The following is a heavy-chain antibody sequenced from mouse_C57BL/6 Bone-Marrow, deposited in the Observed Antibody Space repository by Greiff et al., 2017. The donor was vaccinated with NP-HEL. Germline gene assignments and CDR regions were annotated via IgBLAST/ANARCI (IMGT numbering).Heavy chain of an antibody. CDR2: ISYSGST. D-gene: IGHD2-3*01. CDR1: GYSITSDY. V-gene: IGHV3-8*01. Sequence: EVKLQESGPGLAKPSQTLSLTCSVTGYSITSDYWNWIRKFPGNKLEYMGYISYSGSTYYNPSLKSRISITRDTSKTQYYLQLNSVTTEDTATYYCARCDGYFYWYFDVWGTGTTVTVSS. J-gene: IGHJ1*03. CDR3: ARCDGYFYWYFDV.